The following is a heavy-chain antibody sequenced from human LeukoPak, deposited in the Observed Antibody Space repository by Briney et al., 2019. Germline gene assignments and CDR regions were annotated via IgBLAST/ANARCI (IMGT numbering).Heavy chain of an antibody. Sequence: GASVKVSCKASGYTFTGYYMHWVRQAAGHGLEWMGRINPNSGGTNYAQKFQGRVTMTRDTSISTAYMELRRLRCDDTAVYYCARPGRYDSSGYYDTWGQGTLVTVSS. CDR1: GYTFTGYY. CDR3: ARPGRYDSSGYYDT. V-gene: IGHV1-2*06. J-gene: IGHJ5*02. D-gene: IGHD3-22*01. CDR2: INPNSGGT.